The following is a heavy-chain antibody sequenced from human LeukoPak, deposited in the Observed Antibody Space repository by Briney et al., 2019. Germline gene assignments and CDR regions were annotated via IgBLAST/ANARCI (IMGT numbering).Heavy chain of an antibody. J-gene: IGHJ3*02. CDR3: AGAYGSGSYSAFDI. CDR2: IYSGGST. D-gene: IGHD3-10*01. Sequence: PGGSLRLSCAAAGCTVSSNYMSWVRQAPGKGLEWVSVIYSGGSTYYADSVKGRFTISRDNSKNTLYLQMNSLRAEDTAVYYCAGAYGSGSYSAFDIWGQGTMVTVSS. V-gene: IGHV3-66*02. CDR1: GCTVSSNY.